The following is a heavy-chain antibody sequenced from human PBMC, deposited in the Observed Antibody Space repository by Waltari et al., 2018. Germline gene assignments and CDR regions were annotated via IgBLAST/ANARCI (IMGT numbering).Heavy chain of an antibody. CDR2: IISIFGTA. D-gene: IGHD5-12*01. CDR1: GGTFSSYA. Sequence: QVQLVQSGAEVKMPGSSVKVSCNASGGTFSSYALSWVRQAPGQGLEWMGGIISIFGTANYALKFQGRVTITTDESTRTAYMERSSLRSEDTAVYYCARLEDSGYDWGDYWGQGTLVTVSS. V-gene: IGHV1-69*05. CDR3: ARLEDSGYDWGDY. J-gene: IGHJ4*02.